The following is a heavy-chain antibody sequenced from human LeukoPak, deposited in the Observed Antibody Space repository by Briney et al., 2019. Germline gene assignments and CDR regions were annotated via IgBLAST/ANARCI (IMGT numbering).Heavy chain of an antibody. Sequence: GGSLRLSCAASGFTFSSYAMSWVRQAPGKGLEWVSAISGDSKYIYYTDSVKGRFTISRDNAKNSVFLQMNSLRVEDTAVYYCARAPPFSGGYCSSSSGQAASWGQGPLVTVP. J-gene: IGHJ5*02. CDR2: ISGDSKYI. V-gene: IGHV3-21*01. D-gene: IGHD2-2*01. CDR1: GFTFSSYA. CDR3: ARAPPFSGGYCSSSSGQAAS.